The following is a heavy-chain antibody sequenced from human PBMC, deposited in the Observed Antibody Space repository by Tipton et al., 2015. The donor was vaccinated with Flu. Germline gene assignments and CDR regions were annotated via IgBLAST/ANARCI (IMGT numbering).Heavy chain of an antibody. CDR2: IYYGGST. Sequence: TLSLTCTMSGGSVSTGGYYLSWIRQHPGKGLEWIGYIYYGGSTYYNPSLKSRVAISVDASKNQFSLKLTSVTAADTAVYFCARAPFRYYGSGSFDYWGQGTPVTVPS. J-gene: IGHJ4*02. V-gene: IGHV4-31*03. CDR1: GGSVSTGGYY. CDR3: ARAPFRYYGSGSFDY. D-gene: IGHD3-10*01.